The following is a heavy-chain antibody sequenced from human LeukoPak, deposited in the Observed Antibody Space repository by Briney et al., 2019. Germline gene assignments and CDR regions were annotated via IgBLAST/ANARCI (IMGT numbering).Heavy chain of an antibody. CDR1: GFTFSSYA. V-gene: IGHV3-23*01. J-gene: IGHJ6*02. Sequence: GGSLRLSCAASGFTFSSYAMSWVRQAPGRGLEWVSAISGSGGSTYYADSVKGRFTISRDNSKSTLYLQMNSLRAEDAAVYYCAKTIVPTRNYDYYYGMDVWGQGTTVTVSS. D-gene: IGHD1-14*01. CDR2: ISGSGGST. CDR3: AKTIVPTRNYDYYYGMDV.